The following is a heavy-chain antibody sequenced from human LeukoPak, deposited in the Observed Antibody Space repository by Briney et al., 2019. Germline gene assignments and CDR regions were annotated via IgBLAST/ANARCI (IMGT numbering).Heavy chain of an antibody. CDR2: IIPILGIA. D-gene: IGHD2-2*01. CDR1: GGTFSSYA. V-gene: IGHV1-69*04. J-gene: IGHJ4*02. CDR3: AREGPAAISRPFDY. Sequence: ASVKVSCKASGGTFSSYAISWVRQAPGQGLEWMGRIIPILGIANYAQKFQGRVTITADKSTSTAYMELSSLRSEDTAVYYCAREGPAAISRPFDYWGQGTLVTVSS.